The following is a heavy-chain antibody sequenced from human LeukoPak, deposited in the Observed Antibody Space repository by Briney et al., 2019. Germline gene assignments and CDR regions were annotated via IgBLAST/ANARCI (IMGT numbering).Heavy chain of an antibody. CDR3: ARETGLRSWFDP. CDR1: GFTFSDYY. Sequence: GGSLRLSCAASGFTFSDYYMSWIRQAPGKGLEWVSYISSSGRTVYYADSVKGRFTISRDSAKNSLYLQMNSLRAEDTAVYYCARETGLRSWFDPWGQGTLVTVSS. D-gene: IGHD3-10*01. CDR2: ISSSGRTV. J-gene: IGHJ5*02. V-gene: IGHV3-11*01.